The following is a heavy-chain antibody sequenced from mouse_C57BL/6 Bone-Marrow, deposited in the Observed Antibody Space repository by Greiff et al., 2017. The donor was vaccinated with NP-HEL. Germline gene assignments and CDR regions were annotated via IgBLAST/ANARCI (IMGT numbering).Heavy chain of an antibody. D-gene: IGHD2-1*01. CDR3: ARDYGNYAWFAY. CDR2: IHPNRGST. V-gene: IGHV1-64*01. CDR1: GYTFTSYW. Sequence: VQLQQPGAELVKPGASVKLSCKASGYTFTSYWMHWVKQRPGQGLEWIGMIHPNRGSTNYHEKFKSKATLTVDKSSSTAYMQLSSLTSEDSAVYYCARDYGNYAWFAYWGQGTLVTVSA. J-gene: IGHJ3*01.